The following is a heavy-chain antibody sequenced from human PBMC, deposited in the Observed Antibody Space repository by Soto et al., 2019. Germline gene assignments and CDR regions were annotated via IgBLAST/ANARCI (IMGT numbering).Heavy chain of an antibody. V-gene: IGHV1-2*02. J-gene: IGHJ6*02. CDR1: GYTFTGYY. CDR3: ARDATLLTRDYYYGMDV. D-gene: IGHD2-15*01. CDR2: INPNSGGT. Sequence: GASVKVSCKASGYTFTGYYMHWVRQAPGQGLEWMGWINPNSGGTNYAQKFQGRVTMTRDTSISTAYMELSRLRSDDTAVCYCARDATLLTRDYYYGMDVWGQGTTVTVSS.